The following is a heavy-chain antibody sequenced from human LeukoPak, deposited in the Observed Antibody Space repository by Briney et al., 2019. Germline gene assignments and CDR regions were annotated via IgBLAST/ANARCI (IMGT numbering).Heavy chain of an antibody. Sequence: GGSLRLSCAASGFTFSSYGMHWVRQAPGKGLEWVAFIRYDGSNKYYADSVKGRFTISRDNSKNTLYLQMNSLRAEDTAVYYCAKGGRWLQFGHDAFDIWGQGTMVTVSS. CDR2: IRYDGSNK. D-gene: IGHD5-24*01. CDR1: GFTFSSYG. V-gene: IGHV3-30*02. CDR3: AKGGRWLQFGHDAFDI. J-gene: IGHJ3*02.